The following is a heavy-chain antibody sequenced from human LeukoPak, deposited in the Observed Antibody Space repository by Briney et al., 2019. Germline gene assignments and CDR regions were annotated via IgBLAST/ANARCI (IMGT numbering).Heavy chain of an antibody. CDR1: GFDFTTYW. V-gene: IGHV5-51*01. CDR3: ARPRTTGTTSAFDI. Sequence: GEALKISCKGSGFDFTTYWVTWVRQMPGKGLEWMGTILPRDSDTRYSPSFQGQVTISADKSIRTAYLHWNSLKAPDTAIYYCARPRTTGTTSAFDIWGQGTMVSVSS. CDR2: ILPRDSDT. J-gene: IGHJ3*02. D-gene: IGHD1-1*01.